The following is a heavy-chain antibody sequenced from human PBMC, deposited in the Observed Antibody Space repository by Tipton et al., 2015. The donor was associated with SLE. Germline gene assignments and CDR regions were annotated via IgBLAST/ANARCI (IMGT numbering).Heavy chain of an antibody. CDR3: ARGGGDTAMVEGY. J-gene: IGHJ4*02. V-gene: IGHV4-59*12. CDR1: GGSISSYY. D-gene: IGHD5-18*01. CDR2: IYYSGST. Sequence: TLSLTCTVSGGSISSYYWSWIRQPPGKGLEWIGYIYYSGSTYYNPSLKSRVTISVDTSKNQFSLKLSSVTAADTAVYYCARGGGDTAMVEGYWGQGTLVTVSS.